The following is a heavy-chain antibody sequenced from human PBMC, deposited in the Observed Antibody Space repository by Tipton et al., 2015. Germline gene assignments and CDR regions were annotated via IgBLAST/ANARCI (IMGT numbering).Heavy chain of an antibody. CDR1: GGSMSSYS. V-gene: IGHV4-59*12. J-gene: IGHJ4*02. D-gene: IGHD3-16*01. CDR3: ARIRGRYVMDS. CDR2: ISDSGTT. Sequence: TLSLTCTVAGGSMSSYSWSWIRQSPGKELEWIGYISDSGTTNYNPSHKSRVTISVDSSTNQFFLILSSVTAADTAVYYCARIRGRYVMDSWGQGSLVSVSS.